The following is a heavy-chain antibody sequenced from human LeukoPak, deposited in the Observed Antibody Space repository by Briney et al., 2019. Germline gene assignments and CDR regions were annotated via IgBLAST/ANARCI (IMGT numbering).Heavy chain of an antibody. CDR3: AKDGAYSSGWYFDY. CDR1: GFSLRSYS. D-gene: IGHD6-19*01. V-gene: IGHV3-48*01. J-gene: IGHJ4*02. CDR2: IGRTGAI. Sequence: PRGSLRLSCAASGFSLRSYSMNWVRQAPGKGLEWVSYIGRTGAIFNADSVKGRFTISRDNGKNSLYLQLNSLRAEDTAVYYCAKDGAYSSGWYFDYWGQGTLVTVSS.